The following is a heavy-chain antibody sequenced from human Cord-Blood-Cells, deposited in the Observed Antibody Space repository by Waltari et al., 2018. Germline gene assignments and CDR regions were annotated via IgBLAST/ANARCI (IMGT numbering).Heavy chain of an antibody. CDR3: ARVVGCSSTSCYDY. CDR1: GGSFSGYY. Sequence: QVQLQQWGAGLLKPSETLSLTCAVYGGSFSGYYWSWLRQPPGKGREWIGEINHSGSTNYNPSLKSRVTISVDTSKNQFSLKLSSVTAADTAVYYCARVVGCSSTSCYDYWGQGTLVTVSS. J-gene: IGHJ4*02. D-gene: IGHD2-2*01. V-gene: IGHV4-34*01. CDR2: INHSGST.